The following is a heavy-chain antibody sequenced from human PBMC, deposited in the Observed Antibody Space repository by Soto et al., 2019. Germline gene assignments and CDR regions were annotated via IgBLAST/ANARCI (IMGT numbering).Heavy chain of an antibody. CDR1: GFSFTSYA. D-gene: IGHD2-2*01. J-gene: IGHJ6*02. CDR3: ARASYCTTTSCLEDV. V-gene: IGHV3-23*01. CDR2: ISGSGDVTATGDTT. Sequence: EAQLLESGGGLVQPGGSLRLSCAASGFSFTSYAMSWVRQPPGKGLEWVSSISGSGDVTATGDTTYYADSVKGRFTISRDNSKTTLYLQMNSLRAEDTAVYYCARASYCTTTSCLEDVWGQGTTVSVSS.